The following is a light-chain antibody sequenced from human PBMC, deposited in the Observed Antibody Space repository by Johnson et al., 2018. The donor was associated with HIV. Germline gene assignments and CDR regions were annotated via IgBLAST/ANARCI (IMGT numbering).Light chain of an antibody. V-gene: IGLV1-51*02. J-gene: IGLJ1*01. CDR2: ENN. CDR3: ATWARSLTIGGV. CDR1: SSNIGSNY. Sequence: QSMLTQPPSVSAAPGQKVTISCSGSSSNIGSNYVSWYQQFPGAAPKLLIYENNKRPSGIPDRFSGSKSGTSATLGITGLQTGDEADYYCATWARSLTIGGVLATGTAVTVL.